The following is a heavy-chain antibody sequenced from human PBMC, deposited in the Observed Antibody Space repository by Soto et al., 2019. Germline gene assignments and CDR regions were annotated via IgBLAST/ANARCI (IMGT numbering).Heavy chain of an antibody. CDR3: AREEAGIAVAGTLGYNWFDP. Sequence: ASVKVSCKASGGTFSSYAISWVRQAPGQGLEWMGGIIPIFGTANYAQKFQGRVTITADESTSTAYMELSSLRSEDTAVYYCAREEAGIAVAGTLGYNWFDPWGQGTLDTVSS. J-gene: IGHJ5*02. CDR2: IIPIFGTA. D-gene: IGHD6-19*01. CDR1: GGTFSSYA. V-gene: IGHV1-69*13.